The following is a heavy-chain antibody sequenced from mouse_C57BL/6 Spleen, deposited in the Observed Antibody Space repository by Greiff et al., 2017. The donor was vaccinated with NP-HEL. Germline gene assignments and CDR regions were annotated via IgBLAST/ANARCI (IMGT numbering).Heavy chain of an antibody. CDR3: AQLDY. D-gene: IGHD4-1*02. Sequence: VQLQQPGAELVKPGASVKLSCKASGYTFTSYWMQWVKQRPGQGLEWIGEIDPSDSYTNYNQKFKGKATLTVDTSSSTAYMQLSSLTSEDSAVYYCAQLDYWGQGTTLTVSS. V-gene: IGHV1-50*01. CDR1: GYTFTSYW. CDR2: IDPSDSYT. J-gene: IGHJ2*01.